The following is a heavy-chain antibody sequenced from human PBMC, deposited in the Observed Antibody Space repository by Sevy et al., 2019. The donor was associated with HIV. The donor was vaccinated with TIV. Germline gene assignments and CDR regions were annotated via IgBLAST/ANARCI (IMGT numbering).Heavy chain of an antibody. Sequence: SETLSLTCTVSGGSINSYYWNYIRQLPGKGLEWVGYIYHDGTTNLNPSLKSRVTMSVDPSKNQFSLKLRSVTAADTAVYYGARDRGVGASGLGVWGQGILVTVSS. CDR2: IYHDGTT. CDR3: ARDRGVGASGLGV. V-gene: IGHV4-59*01. D-gene: IGHD1-26*01. J-gene: IGHJ4*02. CDR1: GGSINSYY.